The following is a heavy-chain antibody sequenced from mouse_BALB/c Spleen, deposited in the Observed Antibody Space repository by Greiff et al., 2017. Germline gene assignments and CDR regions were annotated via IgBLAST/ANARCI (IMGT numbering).Heavy chain of an antibody. CDR2: ISSGSSTI. Sequence: DVQLVESGGGLVQPGGSRKLSCAASGFTFSSFGMHWVRQAPEKGLEWVAYISSGSSTIYYADTVKGRFTISRDNPKNTLFLQMTSLRSEDTAMYYCAREFAYWGQGTLVTVSA. CDR3: AREFAY. V-gene: IGHV5-17*02. CDR1: GFTFSSFG. J-gene: IGHJ3*01.